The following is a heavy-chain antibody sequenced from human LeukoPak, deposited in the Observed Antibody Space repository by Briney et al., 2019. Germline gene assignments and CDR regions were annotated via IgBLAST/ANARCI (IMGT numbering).Heavy chain of an antibody. V-gene: IGHV4-34*01. CDR2: INHSGTS. CDR1: GGSFSTYY. CDR3: AGSYGSSTSDWFDP. D-gene: IGHD6-19*01. J-gene: IGHJ5*02. Sequence: SETLSLTCAVYGGSFSTYYWNWIRQPPGKGLEWIGEINHSGTSNYNPSLKSRVTISVDTSKTQFSLTLSSVTAADAAVYYCAGSYGSSTSDWFDPWGQGTLVTVSS.